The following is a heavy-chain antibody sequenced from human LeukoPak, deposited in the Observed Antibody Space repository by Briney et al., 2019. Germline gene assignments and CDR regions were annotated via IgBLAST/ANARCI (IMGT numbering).Heavy chain of an antibody. V-gene: IGHV3-23*01. J-gene: IGHJ4*02. CDR1: GFTFSSYA. Sequence: GGSLRLSCAASGFTFSSYAMSWVRQAPGKGLEWVSALSGSGGSTYYADSVKGRFTISRDNSKNTLYLQMNSLRAEDTAVYYCAKGRRGVAAAGHFDYWGQGTLVTVSS. CDR2: LSGSGGST. CDR3: AKGRRGVAAAGHFDY. D-gene: IGHD6-13*01.